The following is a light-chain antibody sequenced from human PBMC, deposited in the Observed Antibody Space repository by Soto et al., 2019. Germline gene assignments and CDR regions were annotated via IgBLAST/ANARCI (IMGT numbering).Light chain of an antibody. CDR1: QSINRW. V-gene: IGKV1-5*01. J-gene: IGKJ1*01. CDR3: QEYNTYSWA. CDR2: DAS. Sequence: DIQMSKCPSSLSASVGDSVTITCRASQSINRWLAWYQQKPGRAPKLMIYDASSLQSGVPSRFSGSRSGTEFALTISSLQPDDVAAYLCQEYNTYSWALGQGTKVDIK.